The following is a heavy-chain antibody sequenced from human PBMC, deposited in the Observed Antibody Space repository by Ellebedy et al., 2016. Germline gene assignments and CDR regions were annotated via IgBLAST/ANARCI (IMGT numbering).Heavy chain of an antibody. V-gene: IGHV3-30*18. CDR2: ISYDGSNK. J-gene: IGHJ1*01. CDR1: GFTFSSHG. Sequence: GGSLRLSXAASGFTFSSHGMHWVRQAPGKGLEWVAVISYDGSNKYYADSVKGRFTISRDNSKNTLYLQMNSLRVEDTAVYYCAKDPPGVVVVGALEYFQHWGQGTLVTVSS. D-gene: IGHD2-15*01. CDR3: AKDPPGVVVVGALEYFQH.